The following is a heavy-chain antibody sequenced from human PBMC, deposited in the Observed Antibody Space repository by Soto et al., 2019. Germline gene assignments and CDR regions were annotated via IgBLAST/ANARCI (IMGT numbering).Heavy chain of an antibody. J-gene: IGHJ5*02. CDR1: GGSIKSDDYY. CDR3: ARSDYFYDRYWFDP. V-gene: IGHV4-30-4*01. CDR2: VYYSGST. D-gene: IGHD3-22*01. Sequence: SETLSLTCSVSGGSIKSDDYYWNWIRQPPGKGQEWIGYVYYSGSTYYNPSLKSRLAISIDTSKNQFFLNLTSVTAADTAIYYCARSDYFYDRYWFDPWGQGTLVTVSS.